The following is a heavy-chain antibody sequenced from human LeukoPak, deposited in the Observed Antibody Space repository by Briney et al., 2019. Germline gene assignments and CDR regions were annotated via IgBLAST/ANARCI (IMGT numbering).Heavy chain of an antibody. CDR2: ISGSGGST. CDR1: GFTFSSYA. D-gene: IGHD5-18*01. Sequence: GGSLRLSCAASGFTFSSYAMSWVRQAPGKGLEWVSAISGSGGSTYYADPVKGRFTISRDNSKNTLYLQMNSLRAEDTAVYYCAKDKWIQLWLFDYWGQGTLVTVSS. CDR3: AKDKWIQLWLFDY. J-gene: IGHJ4*02. V-gene: IGHV3-23*01.